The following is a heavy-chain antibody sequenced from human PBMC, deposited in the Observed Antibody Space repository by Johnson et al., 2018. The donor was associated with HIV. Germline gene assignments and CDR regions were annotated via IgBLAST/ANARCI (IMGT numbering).Heavy chain of an antibody. CDR2: IYSSGTT. V-gene: IGHV3-66*02. J-gene: IGHJ3*02. CDR3: TKMGALGAFDI. CDR1: GFTVSSSY. D-gene: IGHD3-16*01. Sequence: VQLVESGGGLVKPGGSLRLSCVVSGFTVSSSYLTWVRQAPGKGLEWVSLIYSSGTTDYADSVQGRFTISRDNSKNTLYLQMNSLRAEDTAVYYCTKMGALGAFDIWGQGTMVTVSS.